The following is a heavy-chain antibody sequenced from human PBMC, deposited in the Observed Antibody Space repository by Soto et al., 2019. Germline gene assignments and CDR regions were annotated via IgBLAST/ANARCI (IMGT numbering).Heavy chain of an antibody. J-gene: IGHJ3*01. CDR3: VREGRGSFDF. CDR2: IGGRGNSA. CDR1: VLIFTNYA. D-gene: IGHD5-12*01. V-gene: IGHV3-23*01. Sequence: GGSLRLSCAASVLIFTNYAMNWVRQAPGKGLEWVSVIGGRGNSAYYADSVQGRFTISRDNSKNTLSLQMSSLTADDTAIYYCVREGRGSFDFWGRGTMVTVSS.